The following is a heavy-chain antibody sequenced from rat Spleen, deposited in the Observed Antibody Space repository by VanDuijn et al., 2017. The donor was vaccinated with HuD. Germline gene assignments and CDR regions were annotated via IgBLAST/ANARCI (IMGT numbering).Heavy chain of an antibody. CDR3: ARSYGGYTQHWFAF. CDR1: GFSLISYH. CDR2: IWTGGST. J-gene: IGHJ3*01. V-gene: IGHV2-15*01. D-gene: IGHD1-11*01. Sequence: QVQLKESGPGLVQPSETLSLTCTVSGFSLISYHVSWVRQPPGKGLEWIAAIWTGGSTDYNSVLKSRLSISRDTSKSQVFLKMNSLQTADTAIYFCARSYGGYTQHWFAFWGQGTLVTVSS.